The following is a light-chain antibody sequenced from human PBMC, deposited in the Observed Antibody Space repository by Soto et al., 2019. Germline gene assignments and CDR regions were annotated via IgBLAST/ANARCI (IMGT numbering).Light chain of an antibody. CDR2: GAS. CDR3: QQYNNWPLYT. CDR1: QSVSSD. J-gene: IGKJ2*01. Sequence: VVMTQSPATLSVSPGERATLSCRASQSVSSDLAWYQRKPGQAPRLLIYGASTRATGIPARFSGSGSGTDFTLTISSLQSEDFAVYYCQQYNNWPLYTFGQGTKLEIK. V-gene: IGKV3-15*01.